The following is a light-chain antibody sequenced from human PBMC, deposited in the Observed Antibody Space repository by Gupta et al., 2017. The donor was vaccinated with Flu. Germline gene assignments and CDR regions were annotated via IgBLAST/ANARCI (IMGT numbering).Light chain of an antibody. J-gene: IGLJ2*01. CDR2: AKN. CDR1: SLRKAY. CDR3: NSLGSTDNDQEV. Sequence: TCRIKCQGDSLRKAYASWYQQKPEQAPVLVVYAKNIRPSGSPDRFSGSNSGNTAALTITGTQADEEADYYCNSLGSTDNDQEVFGGGTKLTVL. V-gene: IGLV3-19*01.